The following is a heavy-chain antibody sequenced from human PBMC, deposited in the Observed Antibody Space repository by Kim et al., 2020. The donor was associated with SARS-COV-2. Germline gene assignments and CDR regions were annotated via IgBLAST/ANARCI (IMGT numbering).Heavy chain of an antibody. CDR3: ARASTRITMIVVVIDAFDI. J-gene: IGHJ3*02. D-gene: IGHD3-22*01. V-gene: IGHV4-31*02. Sequence: SRVTISIDTSKTQFSLKLSSVTAADTAVYYCARASTRITMIVVVIDAFDIWGQGTMVTVSS.